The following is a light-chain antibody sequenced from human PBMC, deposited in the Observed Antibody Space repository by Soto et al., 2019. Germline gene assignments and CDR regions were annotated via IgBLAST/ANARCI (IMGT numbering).Light chain of an antibody. CDR1: SANVGAADD. Sequence: QSVLTQPPSVSGAPGQRVTISCTGTSANVGAADDVHWYQQLPGTAPKLLIYANHNRPSGVPDRFSGSKSGTSASLAITGLQAEDEAEYYCSSYAGSNNFVFGTGTKVTVL. CDR3: SSYAGSNNFV. CDR2: ANH. V-gene: IGLV1-40*01. J-gene: IGLJ1*01.